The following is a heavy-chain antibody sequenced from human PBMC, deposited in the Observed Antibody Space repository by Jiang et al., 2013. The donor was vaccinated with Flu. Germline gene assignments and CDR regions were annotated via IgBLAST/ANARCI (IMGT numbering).Heavy chain of an antibody. D-gene: IGHD3-10*01. V-gene: IGHV3-15*01. J-gene: IGHJ6*02. CDR2: IKSKTDGGTT. CDR3: TTTHLQYTGYYYYYGMDV. CDR1: GFTFSNAW. Sequence: GLVKPGGSLRLSCAASGFTFSNAWMSWVRQAPGKGLEWVGRIKSKTDGGTTDYAAPVKGRFTISRDDSKNTLYLQMNSLKTEDTAVYYCTTTHLQYTGYYYYYGMDVWGQGTTVTVSS.